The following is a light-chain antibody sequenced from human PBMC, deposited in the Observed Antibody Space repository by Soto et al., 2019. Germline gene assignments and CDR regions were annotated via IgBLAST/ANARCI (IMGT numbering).Light chain of an antibody. CDR2: GNS. Sequence: QAVVTQPPSVSGAPGQRVTISCTGSSSNIGAGYDVNWYQQLPGAAPKLLIFGNSKRPSGVPDRFSGSKSGTSASLAITGLQAEDEADYYCQSYDSSLSGSYVFGTGTKVTVL. CDR3: QSYDSSLSGSYV. CDR1: SSNIGAGYD. V-gene: IGLV1-40*01. J-gene: IGLJ1*01.